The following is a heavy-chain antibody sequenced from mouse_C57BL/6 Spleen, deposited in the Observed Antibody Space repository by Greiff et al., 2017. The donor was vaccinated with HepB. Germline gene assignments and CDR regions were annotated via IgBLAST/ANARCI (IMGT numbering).Heavy chain of an antibody. CDR3: ARSPFDY. Sequence: VKLVESGAELVRPGASVKLSCKASGYTFTDYYINWVKQRPGQGLEWIARIYPGSGNTYYNEKFKGKATLTAEKSSSTAYMQLSSLTSEDSAVYFCARSPFDYWGQGTTLTVSS. V-gene: IGHV1-76*01. CDR1: GYTFTDYY. J-gene: IGHJ2*01. CDR2: IYPGSGNT.